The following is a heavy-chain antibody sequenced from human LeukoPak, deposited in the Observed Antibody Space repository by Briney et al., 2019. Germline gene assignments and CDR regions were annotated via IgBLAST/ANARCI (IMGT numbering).Heavy chain of an antibody. J-gene: IGHJ6*03. D-gene: IGHD5-12*01. CDR1: GYSFASYW. CDR2: IYPGDSDT. V-gene: IGHV5-51*01. Sequence: GESLKISCKGSGYSFASYWIGWVRQMPGKGLEWMGIIYPGDSDTRYSPSFQGQVTISADKSISTAYLQWSSLKASDTAMYYCARQGYSGYDYGAGEVYYYYMDVWGKGTTVTVSS. CDR3: ARQGYSGYDYGAGEVYYYYMDV.